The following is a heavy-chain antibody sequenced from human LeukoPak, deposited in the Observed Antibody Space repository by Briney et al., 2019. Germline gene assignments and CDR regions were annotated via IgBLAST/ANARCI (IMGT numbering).Heavy chain of an antibody. D-gene: IGHD1-26*01. J-gene: IGHJ4*02. V-gene: IGHV4-59*01. CDR3: ARQGGYRGNFDY. CDR2: IFYSGSS. CDR1: GGSINNYY. Sequence: SETLSLTCTVSGGSINNYYWSWIRQPPGKGLEWIGYIFYSGSSNYNPSLKSRVTISVDTSKNQFSLRLSSVTAADTAVYYCARQGGYRGNFDYWGQGTLVTVSS.